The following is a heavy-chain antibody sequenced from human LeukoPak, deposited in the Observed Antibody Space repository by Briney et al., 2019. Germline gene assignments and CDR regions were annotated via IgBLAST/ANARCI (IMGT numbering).Heavy chain of an antibody. V-gene: IGHV3-48*03. CDR1: GFTFSSYE. CDR2: ISGSGSII. D-gene: IGHD4-11*01. Sequence: GGSLRLSCAASGFTFSSYEMNWVRQAPGKGMEWVSYISGSGSIIYYADSVKGRFTISRDNAKKSLYLQMNSLRAEDTAVYYCATRTRTTVPFDYWGQGTLVTVSS. CDR3: ATRTRTTVPFDY. J-gene: IGHJ4*02.